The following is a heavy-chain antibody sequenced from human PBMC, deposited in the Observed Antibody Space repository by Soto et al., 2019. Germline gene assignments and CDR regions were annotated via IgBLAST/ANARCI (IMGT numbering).Heavy chain of an antibody. J-gene: IGHJ4*02. CDR1: GYTFTNYG. D-gene: IGHD2-21*02. Sequence: ASVKVSCKASGYTFTNYGFSWVRKAPGQGLEWMGWISGYNGNTKYAEKFQGRVTMTTDTSTSTAHMELRSLRSDDTAVYYCARGGHIAVVTASFDYWGQGTLVTVSS. CDR3: ARGGHIAVVTASFDY. V-gene: IGHV1-18*01. CDR2: ISGYNGNT.